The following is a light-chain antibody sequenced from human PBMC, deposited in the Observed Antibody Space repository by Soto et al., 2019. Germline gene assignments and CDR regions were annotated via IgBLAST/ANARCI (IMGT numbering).Light chain of an antibody. Sequence: QSALTQPASVSGSPGQSITISCTGTSSDVGGYSSVSWYQQHPGKAPKLMIYDVSNRPSGVSIRFSGSKSGNTASLTISGLQAEDEADYYCSSYTSSSTLVLGGGTKLTVL. CDR1: SSDVGGYSS. CDR3: SSYTSSSTLV. CDR2: DVS. V-gene: IGLV2-14*01. J-gene: IGLJ2*01.